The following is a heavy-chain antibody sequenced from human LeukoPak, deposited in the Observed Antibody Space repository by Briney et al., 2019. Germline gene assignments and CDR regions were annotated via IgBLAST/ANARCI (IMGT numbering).Heavy chain of an antibody. CDR3: ARDLGYCSGRSCYNWFAP. V-gene: IGHV3-7*03. J-gene: IGHJ5*02. CDR2: IKQDGSEK. CDR1: GFAFSSYC. D-gene: IGHD2-15*01. Sequence: AGGSLRPSCAASGFAFSSYCMSWVRQAPGNGLEWVANIKQDGSEKYYVDSGKGRFTISTDKAKTSLYLQMNSLRAEDTAVYYCARDLGYCSGRSCYNWFAPWGQGTLVTVSS.